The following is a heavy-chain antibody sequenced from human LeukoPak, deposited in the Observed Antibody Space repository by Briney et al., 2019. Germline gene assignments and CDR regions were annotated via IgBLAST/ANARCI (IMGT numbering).Heavy chain of an antibody. CDR1: GGSFSGYY. J-gene: IGHJ3*02. D-gene: IGHD4-17*01. CDR2: INHSGST. V-gene: IGHV4-34*01. CDR3: ARAPYGDYDSAFDI. Sequence: SETLSLTCAVSGGSFSGYYWSWIRQPPGKGLEWIGEINHSGSTNYNPSLKSRVTISVDTSKNQFSLKLSSVTAADTAVYYCARAPYGDYDSAFDIWGQGTMVTVSS.